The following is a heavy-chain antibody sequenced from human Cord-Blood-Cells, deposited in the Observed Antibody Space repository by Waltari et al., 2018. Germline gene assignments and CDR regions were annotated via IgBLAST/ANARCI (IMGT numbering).Heavy chain of an antibody. CDR2: TYYRSKWYN. Sequence: QVQLQQSAPALVKPSTILPLTCASPGHSVSSNNPDLHRYRKSPSRGLEWLGRTYYRSKWYNDYAVSVKSRITINPDTSKNQFSLQLNSVTPEDTAVYYCARDKTGTDAFDIWGQGTMVTVSS. D-gene: IGHD1-1*01. CDR1: GHSVSSNNPD. V-gene: IGHV6-1*01. J-gene: IGHJ3*02. CDR3: ARDKTGTDAFDI.